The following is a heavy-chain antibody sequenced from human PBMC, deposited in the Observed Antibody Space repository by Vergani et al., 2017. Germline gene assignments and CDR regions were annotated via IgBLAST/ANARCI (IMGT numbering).Heavy chain of an antibody. CDR1: GSTVSGNY. J-gene: IGHJ5*02. CDR2: IYSGDET. V-gene: IGHV3-66*02. Sequence: ELQLVESGGGLVQPGGSLRLSCAASGSTVSGNYMTWVRQAPGKGLEWVSHIYSGDETYYAASVKGRVTISRDTYKNTLHLQINNLRVEDTAGYDCARGNYYGSGTCVDPWGQGSLVAVSS. D-gene: IGHD3-10*01. CDR3: ARGNYYGSGTCVDP.